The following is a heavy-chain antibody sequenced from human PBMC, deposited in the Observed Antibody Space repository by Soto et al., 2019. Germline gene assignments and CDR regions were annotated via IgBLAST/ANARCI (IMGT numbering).Heavy chain of an antibody. D-gene: IGHD6-6*01. V-gene: IGHV2-26*01. CDR2: IFSNDEK. J-gene: IGHJ5*02. CDR3: ARIEQLGRNWFDP. CDR1: GFSLSNARMG. Sequence: QVTLKESGPVLVKPTETLTLTCTVSGFSLSNARMGVSWIRQPPGKALEWLAHIFSNDEKSYSTSLKSRLTISKDTSKSQVVLTMTNIDHVDSATYYCARIEQLGRNWFDPWGQGTLVTVSS.